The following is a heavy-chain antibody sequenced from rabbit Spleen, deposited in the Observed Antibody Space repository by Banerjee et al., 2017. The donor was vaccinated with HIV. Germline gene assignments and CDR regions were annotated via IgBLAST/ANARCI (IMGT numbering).Heavy chain of an antibody. J-gene: IGHJ4*01. CDR1: GFDFSAYG. CDR3: VRDRANIGGDYGPYYFDL. V-gene: IGHV1S47*01. CDR2: IDPLFDNT. D-gene: IGHD2-1*01. Sequence: QEQLVESGGGLVQPGGSLKLSCKASGFDFSAYGVTWCQAPGKGLEWIGYIDPLFDNTYYASWVNGQFTISRHNAQNTLYLQLNSLTAADTATYFCVRDRANIGGDYGPYYFDLWGPGTLVTVS.